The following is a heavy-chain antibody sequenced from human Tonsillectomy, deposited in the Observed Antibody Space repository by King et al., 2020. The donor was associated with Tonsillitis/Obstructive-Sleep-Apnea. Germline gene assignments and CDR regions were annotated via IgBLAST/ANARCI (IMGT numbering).Heavy chain of an antibody. Sequence: QLVQSGAEVKKPGESLKISCKGSGYSFTSYWIGWVRQMPGKGLEWMGIIYPADSESRYSPSFQGQVTISADKSISTAYLQWSSLKASDTAMYYCASQGVYSRSYLPGYSYGGLDYCGQGTLVTVSS. CDR2: IYPADSES. D-gene: IGHD6-6*01. CDR1: GYSFTSYW. V-gene: IGHV5-51*03. CDR3: ASQGVYSRSYLPGYSYGGLDY. J-gene: IGHJ4*02.